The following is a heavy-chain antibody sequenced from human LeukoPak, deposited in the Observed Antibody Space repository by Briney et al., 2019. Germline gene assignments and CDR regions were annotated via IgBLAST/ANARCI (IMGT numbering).Heavy chain of an antibody. Sequence: GGSLRLSCVASGFSFRKYSMSWVRQAPGKGLEWVSAISGSGGSTYYADSVKGRFTISRNNSKNTLYLQMNSLRAEDTAVYYCAKGSDGDPGWAVDYWGQGTLVTVSS. CDR1: GFSFRKYS. V-gene: IGHV3-23*01. CDR2: ISGSGGST. CDR3: AKGSDGDPGWAVDY. J-gene: IGHJ4*02. D-gene: IGHD4-17*01.